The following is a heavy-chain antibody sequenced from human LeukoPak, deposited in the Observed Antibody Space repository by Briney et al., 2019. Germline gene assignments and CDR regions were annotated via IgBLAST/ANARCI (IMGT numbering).Heavy chain of an antibody. V-gene: IGHV3-74*01. CDR2: IDNDGTNP. CDR3: AKSDPPLPY. J-gene: IGHJ4*02. Sequence: GGSLRLSCAASGFAFSNERMHWVRQAPGMGLFWVSYIDNDGTNPTYVDSVKGRFTISRANAKSTPYLHMNSLRPEDTGVYFCAKSDPPLPYWGQGTQVTVSS. CDR1: GFAFSNER.